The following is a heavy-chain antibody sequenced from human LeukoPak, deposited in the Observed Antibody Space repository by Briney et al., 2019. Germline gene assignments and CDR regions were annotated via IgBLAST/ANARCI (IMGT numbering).Heavy chain of an antibody. CDR3: ARGQWFRAF. J-gene: IGHJ4*01. Sequence: SETLSLTCAVSGGSFSGYYWTWIRQSPGKGLEWIEEINHSGRTNYNPSLKSRVTISVDTSKNQFSLKMNSVTAADTAVYYCARGQWFRAFWSRGTPVTVSS. CDR2: INHSGRT. CDR1: GGSFSGYY. V-gene: IGHV4-34*01. D-gene: IGHD3-10*01.